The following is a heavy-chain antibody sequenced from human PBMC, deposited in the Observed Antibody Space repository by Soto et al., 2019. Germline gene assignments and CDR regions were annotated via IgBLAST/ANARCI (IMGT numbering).Heavy chain of an antibody. CDR1: GFRFRSYA. CDR3: ARDRERDAWYEDY. D-gene: IGHD6-13*01. CDR2: ISCRDGST. V-gene: IGHV3-23*01. Sequence: GGSLRLSCLASGFRFRSYAMSWVRHAPWEGLEWVSVISCRDGSTYYADFVKGRFTISRDDSRNTLYLQMHSLRADETAAYYCARDRERDAWYEDYWGQGTLVTVSS. J-gene: IGHJ4*02.